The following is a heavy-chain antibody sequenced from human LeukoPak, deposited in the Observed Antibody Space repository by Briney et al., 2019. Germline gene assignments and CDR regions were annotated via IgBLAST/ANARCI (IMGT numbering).Heavy chain of an antibody. Sequence: SETLSLTCTVSGGSISSYYWSWIRQPAGKGLEWIGRIYTSGSTNYNPSLKSRVTVSIDKSENQFSLKLSSVTAADTAVYYCARGKDTSALLFPYWGQGTLVTVSS. D-gene: IGHD6-19*01. V-gene: IGHV4-4*07. J-gene: IGHJ4*02. CDR2: IYTSGST. CDR3: ARGKDTSALLFPY. CDR1: GGSISSYY.